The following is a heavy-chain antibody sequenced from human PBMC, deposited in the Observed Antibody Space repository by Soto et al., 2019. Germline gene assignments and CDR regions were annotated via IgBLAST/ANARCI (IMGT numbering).Heavy chain of an antibody. CDR3: AKWWELRVGYFDY. CDR1: GFTFNNYA. D-gene: IGHD1-26*01. J-gene: IGHJ4*02. V-gene: IGHV3-23*01. Sequence: PGGSLRLSCTASGFTFNNYAMSWVRQAPGKGLEWVSSISVSFGTTYYADSVKGRFTISSDNSRNTLYLQMNSLRAEDTAVYYCAKWWELRVGYFDYWGQGTLVTVSS. CDR2: ISVSFGTT.